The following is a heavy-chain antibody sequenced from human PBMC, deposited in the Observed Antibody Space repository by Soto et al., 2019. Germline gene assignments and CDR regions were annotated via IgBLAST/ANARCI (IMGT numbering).Heavy chain of an antibody. Sequence: PGGSLRLSCAASGFTFSLFNMNWVRQAPGKGLEWVSYISSSSSSIYESDSVKGRFTISRDKAKDSLYLQMNSLRDEDTALYYCARDRRGVAGTSRAFDPWGQGTMVTVSS. V-gene: IGHV3-48*02. CDR2: ISSSSSSI. CDR1: GFTFSLFN. D-gene: IGHD6-19*01. CDR3: ARDRRGVAGTSRAFDP. J-gene: IGHJ3*01.